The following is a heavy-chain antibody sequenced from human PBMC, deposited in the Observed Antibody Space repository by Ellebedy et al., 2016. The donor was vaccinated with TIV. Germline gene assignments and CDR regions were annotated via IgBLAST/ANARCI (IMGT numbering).Heavy chain of an antibody. CDR3: AKSYGSGSYDAFDI. D-gene: IGHD3-10*01. Sequence: GGSLRPSXAASGFTFSSYAMHWVRQAPGKGLEWVAVISYDGSNKYYADSVKGRFTISRDNSKNTLYLQMNSLRAEDTAVFYCAKSYGSGSYDAFDIWGQGTMVTVTS. CDR2: ISYDGSNK. J-gene: IGHJ3*02. V-gene: IGHV3-30*18. CDR1: GFTFSSYA.